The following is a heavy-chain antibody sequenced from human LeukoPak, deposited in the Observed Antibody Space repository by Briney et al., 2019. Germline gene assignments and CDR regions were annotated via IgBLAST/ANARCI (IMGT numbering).Heavy chain of an antibody. D-gene: IGHD2/OR15-2a*01. CDR1: GFSFMNAW. CDR2: IKSNADGGTP. CDR3: TTFYHEYSPY. Sequence: GGSLSLSSAASGFSFMNAWMIWVRQAPGKGLEWVGCIKSNADGGTPDYAAPARGRFTISRDDSKNTLYLQMNSLKTEDTAVYYCTTFYHEYSPYWGRGTLVTVSS. J-gene: IGHJ4*02. V-gene: IGHV3-15*01.